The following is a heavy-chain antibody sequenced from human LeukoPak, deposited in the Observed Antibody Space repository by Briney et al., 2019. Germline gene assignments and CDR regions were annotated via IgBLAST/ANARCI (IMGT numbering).Heavy chain of an antibody. CDR1: GFTFSSYA. D-gene: IGHD6-19*01. V-gene: IGHV3-23*01. Sequence: GGSLRLSCAASGFTFSSYAMSWVRQAPWKGLEWVSAISGSGGSTYYADSVKGRFTISRDNSKNTLYLQMNSLRAEDTAVYYCAKFLNQPGPLAGMEFWGQGTLVTVSS. CDR2: ISGSGGST. CDR3: AKFLNQPGPLAGMEF. J-gene: IGHJ4*02.